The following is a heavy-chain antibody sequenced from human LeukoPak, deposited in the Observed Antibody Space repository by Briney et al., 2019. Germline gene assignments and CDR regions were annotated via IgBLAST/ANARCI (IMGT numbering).Heavy chain of an antibody. CDR2: ISGSGGST. D-gene: IGHD3-9*01. J-gene: IGHJ4*02. V-gene: IGHV3-23*01. CDR3: AKYPPYNYDILTGYLPTTEFDY. Sequence: GSLRLSCAASGFTFSSYAMSWVRQAPGKGLEWVSAISGSGGSTYYADSVKGRFTISRDNSKNTLYLQMNSLRAEDTAVYYCAKYPPYNYDILTGYLPTTEFDYWGQGTLVTVSS. CDR1: GFTFSSYA.